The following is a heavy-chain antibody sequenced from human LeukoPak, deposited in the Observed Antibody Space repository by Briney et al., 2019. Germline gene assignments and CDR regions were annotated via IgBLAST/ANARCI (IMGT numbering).Heavy chain of an antibody. D-gene: IGHD1-26*01. CDR1: GYSISSGYY. Sequence: SETLSLTCTVSGYSISSGYYWGWIRQPPGNGLEWIGSIYHSGSTYYNPSLKSRVTISVDTSKNQFSLKLSSVTAADTAVYYCAREISGGFDYWGQGTLVTVSS. J-gene: IGHJ4*02. V-gene: IGHV4-38-2*02. CDR3: AREISGGFDY. CDR2: IYHSGST.